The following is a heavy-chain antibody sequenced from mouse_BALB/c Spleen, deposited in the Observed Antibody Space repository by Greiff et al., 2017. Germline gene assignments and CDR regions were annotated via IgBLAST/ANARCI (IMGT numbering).Heavy chain of an antibody. D-gene: IGHD2-4*01. CDR2: ISYSGST. J-gene: IGHJ4*01. CDR3: ARTDYEYYYAMDY. V-gene: IGHV3-2*02. Sequence: DVKLQESGPGLVKPSQSLSLTCTVTGYSITSDYAWNWIRQFPGNKLEWMGYISYSGSTSYNPSLKSRISITRDTSKNQFFLQLNSVTTEDTATYYCARTDYEYYYAMDYWGQGTSVTVSS. CDR1: GYSITSDYA.